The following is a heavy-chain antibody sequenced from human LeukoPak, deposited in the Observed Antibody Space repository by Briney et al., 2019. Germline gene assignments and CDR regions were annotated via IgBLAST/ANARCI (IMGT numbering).Heavy chain of an antibody. V-gene: IGHV4-4*02. CDR3: ARFCGSTSWHSGYYYGIDV. CDR2: IYHSGST. CDR1: GGSIKSNNW. D-gene: IGHD2-2*01. Sequence: SETLSLTCAVSGGSIKSNNWCGWVRQPPGKGLEGSGEIYHSGSTNYNPSPESRVTVSVDKSTNQFSLDLSSVTAADTAVYYCARFCGSTSWHSGYYYGIDVWGQGTTVTVSS. J-gene: IGHJ6*02.